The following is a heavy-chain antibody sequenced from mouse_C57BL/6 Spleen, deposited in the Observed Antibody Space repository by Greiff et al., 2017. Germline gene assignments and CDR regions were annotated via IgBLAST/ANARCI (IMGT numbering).Heavy chain of an antibody. CDR1: GYTFTSYW. V-gene: IGHV1-53*01. Sequence: QFQLQHPGTELVRPGASVKLSCKASGYTFTSYWMHWVKQRPGQGLEWIGSINPGNGGTNYNEKFKSKATLTVDKSSSTAYMQLSSLTSEVSAVYYCARGGYFEGWGTGTTVTVSA. J-gene: IGHJ1*03. CDR2: INPGNGGT. CDR3: ARGGYFEG.